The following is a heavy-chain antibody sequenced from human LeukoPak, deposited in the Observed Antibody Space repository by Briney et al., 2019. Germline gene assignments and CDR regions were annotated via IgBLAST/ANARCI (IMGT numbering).Heavy chain of an antibody. V-gene: IGHV3-30*02. Sequence: GGSLRLSCAASGFTFSSYGMHWVRQAPGKGLEWVAFIRYDRSNKYYADSVKGRFTISRDNSKNTLYLQMNSLRAEDTAVYYCAKDRLLRAFPGDYFDYWGQGTLVTVSS. D-gene: IGHD3-10*01. CDR2: IRYDRSNK. J-gene: IGHJ4*02. CDR3: AKDRLLRAFPGDYFDY. CDR1: GFTFSSYG.